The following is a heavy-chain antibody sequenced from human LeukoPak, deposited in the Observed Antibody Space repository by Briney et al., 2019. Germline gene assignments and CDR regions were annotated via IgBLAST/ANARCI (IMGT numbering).Heavy chain of an antibody. Sequence: GGSLRLSCAASGFTFNTYDMHWVRQVTGKGLEWVSAIGTAGDTYYTDSVKGRFTISRDNAKNSLYLQMTSLSAGDTAVYYCVRERLGAKKRVVNYDFDLWGRGNLVTVSS. CDR1: GFTFNTYD. V-gene: IGHV3-13*01. CDR3: VRERLGAKKRVVNYDFDL. D-gene: IGHD3-16*01. CDR2: IGTAGDT. J-gene: IGHJ2*01.